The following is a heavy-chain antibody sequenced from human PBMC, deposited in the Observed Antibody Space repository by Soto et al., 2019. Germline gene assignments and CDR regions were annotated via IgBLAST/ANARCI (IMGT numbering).Heavy chain of an antibody. V-gene: IGHV2-5*02. J-gene: IGHJ5*02. CDR3: AHGTTVTTYYNWFDP. D-gene: IGHD4-17*01. Sequence: SGPTLVNPTQTLTLTCTFSGFSLSTSGVGVGWIRQPPGKALEWLALIYWDDDKRYSPSLRSRLTITKDTSKNQVVLTMTNMGPVDTATYYCAHGTTVTTYYNWFDPWGQGTLVTVSS. CDR1: GFSLSTSGVG. CDR2: IYWDDDK.